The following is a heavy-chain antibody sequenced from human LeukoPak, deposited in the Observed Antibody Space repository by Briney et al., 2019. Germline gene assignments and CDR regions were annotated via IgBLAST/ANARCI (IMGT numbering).Heavy chain of an antibody. V-gene: IGHV3-30*02. CDR1: GFTFSSYG. D-gene: IGHD6-19*01. J-gene: IGHJ4*02. Sequence: GGSLRLSCAASGFTFSSYGMHWVRQAPGKGLEWVAFIRYDGSNKYYADSVKGRSTISRDNPKNTLYLQMNSLRAEDTAVYYCAKDLLGGWDLYFDYWGQGTLVTVSS. CDR3: AKDLLGGWDLYFDY. CDR2: IRYDGSNK.